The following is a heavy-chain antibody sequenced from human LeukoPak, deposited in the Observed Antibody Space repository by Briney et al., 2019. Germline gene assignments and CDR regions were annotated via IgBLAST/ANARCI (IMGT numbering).Heavy chain of an antibody. CDR3: ARDSPRRYDSSGYYYNWFDP. J-gene: IGHJ5*02. D-gene: IGHD3-22*01. Sequence: PSETLSLTCTVSGGSISSYYWSWIRQPPGKGLEWIGYIYYSGSTIYNPSLKSRVTISVDTSKNQFSLKLSSVTAADTAVYYCARDSPRRYDSSGYYYNWFDPWGQGTLVTVSS. V-gene: IGHV4-59*01. CDR1: GGSISSYY. CDR2: IYYSGST.